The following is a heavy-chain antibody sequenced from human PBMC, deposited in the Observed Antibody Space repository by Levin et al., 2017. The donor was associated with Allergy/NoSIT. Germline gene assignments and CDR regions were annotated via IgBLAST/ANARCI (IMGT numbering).Heavy chain of an antibody. CDR1: GGSFSGYY. CDR3: ARGWGYYYGSGSYYKGYDYGMDV. D-gene: IGHD3-10*01. J-gene: IGHJ6*02. Sequence: SETLSLTCAVYGGSFSGYYWSWIRQPPGKGLEWIGEINHSGSTNYNPSLKSRVTISVDTSKNQFSLKLSSVTAADTAVYYCARGWGYYYGSGSYYKGYDYGMDVWGQGTTVTVSS. CDR2: INHSGST. V-gene: IGHV4-34*01.